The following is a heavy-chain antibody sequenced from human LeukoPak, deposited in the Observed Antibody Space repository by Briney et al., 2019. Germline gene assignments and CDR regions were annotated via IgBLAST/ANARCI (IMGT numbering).Heavy chain of an antibody. Sequence: PGGSLRLSCGASGFTFSSFGMHWVRQAPGKGLEWVAFIRFDGSNKYYTDPVKGRFTISRDNSKNTLFLQVNSLRAEDAAVYYCARAAYSSTWYSRYFDLWGRGTLVTVSS. D-gene: IGHD6-13*01. J-gene: IGHJ2*01. CDR2: IRFDGSNK. CDR3: ARAAYSSTWYSRYFDL. CDR1: GFTFSSFG. V-gene: IGHV3-30*02.